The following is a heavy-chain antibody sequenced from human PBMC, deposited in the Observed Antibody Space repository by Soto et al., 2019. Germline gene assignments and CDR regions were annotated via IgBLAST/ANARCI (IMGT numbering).Heavy chain of an antibody. J-gene: IGHJ5*02. CDR1: GFTFRTYA. V-gene: IGHV3-30*18. D-gene: IGHD1-26*01. Sequence: GGSLRLSCAASGFTFRTYAMHWVRQAPGKGLEWVAVISSDGVNKYYADSVKGRFTISRDNSKNTLYLQMNSLGPEDTAVYYCAKAEEWELRRILSWGQGTLVTVSS. CDR3: AKAEEWELRRILS. CDR2: ISSDGVNK.